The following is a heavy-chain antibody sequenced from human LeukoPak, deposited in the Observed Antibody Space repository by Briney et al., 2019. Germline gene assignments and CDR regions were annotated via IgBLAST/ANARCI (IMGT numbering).Heavy chain of an antibody. Sequence: SETLSLTCTVSGGSISSYYWSSIRQPAGKGLEWIGRIYTSGSTNYNRSLKSRVTISVDKSKNQFSLKLSSVTAADTAVYYCARDPFRAAAPDFDYWGQGTLVTVSS. J-gene: IGHJ4*02. CDR2: IYTSGST. CDR1: GGSISSYY. CDR3: ARDPFRAAAPDFDY. D-gene: IGHD6-13*01. V-gene: IGHV4-4*07.